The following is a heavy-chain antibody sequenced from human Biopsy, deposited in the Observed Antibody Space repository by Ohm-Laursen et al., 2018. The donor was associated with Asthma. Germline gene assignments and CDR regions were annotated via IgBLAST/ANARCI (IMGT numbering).Heavy chain of an antibody. J-gene: IGHJ4*02. Sequence: SLRLSCAAFGFTFSSYGMDWVRQAPGKGLEWVALMSHDGSIKDYADSEKGRFTISRDNSMNKLYLHMNSLRVEDTAVYYCARGLDYTGRSGFDYWGQGTLVTVSS. CDR2: MSHDGSIK. D-gene: IGHD3-3*01. V-gene: IGHV3-30*12. CDR1: GFTFSSYG. CDR3: ARGLDYTGRSGFDY.